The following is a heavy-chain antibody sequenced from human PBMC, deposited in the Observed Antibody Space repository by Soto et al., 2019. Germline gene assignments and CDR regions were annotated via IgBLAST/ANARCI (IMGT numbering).Heavy chain of an antibody. Sequence: SETLSLTCTVSGGSISSSSFYWGWVRQTPGKGLEWITSIHLRSGNTYYNPSLKSRVTISVDTSENQFSLTLTSVTAADTAVYYCASPSSYCGGDCSANCGQGTLVTVSS. CDR1: GGSISSSSFY. CDR2: IHLRSGNT. D-gene: IGHD2-21*02. J-gene: IGHJ4*01. CDR3: ASPSSYCGGDCSAN. V-gene: IGHV4-39*01.